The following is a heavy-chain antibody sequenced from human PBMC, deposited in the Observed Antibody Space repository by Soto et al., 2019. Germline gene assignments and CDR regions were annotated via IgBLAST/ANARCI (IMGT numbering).Heavy chain of an antibody. J-gene: IGHJ6*02. CDR2: MYNTGST. CDR1: GGSISSYF. CDR3: ARDLWGYCGTDCYPLDV. Sequence: SETLSLTCTVSGGSISSYFWSWIRQPPGKGLEWIGYMYNTGSTVYNPSFKSRVTISVDTSKNQFSLKLNSVTAADTAVYYCARDLWGYCGTDCYPLDVWGQGTTVTVSS. D-gene: IGHD2-21*02. V-gene: IGHV4-59*01.